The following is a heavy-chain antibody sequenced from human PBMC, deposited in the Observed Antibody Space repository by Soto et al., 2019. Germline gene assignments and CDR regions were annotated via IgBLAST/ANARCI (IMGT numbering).Heavy chain of an antibody. CDR1: GYAFTIYW. CDR2: IYPSDSDT. Sequence: GESLKISCQVSGYAFTIYWIGWVRQMPGKGLEWMGIIYPSDSDTRYSPSFQGQVTISADQSINTAYLQWDSLKASDTAIYYCARPANTVADHFDLWGQGTPVTVSS. CDR3: ARPANTVADHFDL. V-gene: IGHV5-51*01. D-gene: IGHD4-17*01. J-gene: IGHJ4*02.